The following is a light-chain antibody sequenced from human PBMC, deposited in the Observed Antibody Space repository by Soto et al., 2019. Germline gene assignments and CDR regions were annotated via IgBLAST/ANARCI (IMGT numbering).Light chain of an antibody. CDR2: GAS. CDR3: QQADTFPLT. J-gene: IGKJ4*01. V-gene: IGKV1-12*01. Sequence: DVQMTQSPSSVSASVGDRVTITGRASQGVSSWLALYQQKPGRAPKLLIYGASTLQSGVPSRFSGSGSGTDFSLTITTLQPEDSATYYCQQADTFPLTFGGGTKVEIE. CDR1: QGVSSW.